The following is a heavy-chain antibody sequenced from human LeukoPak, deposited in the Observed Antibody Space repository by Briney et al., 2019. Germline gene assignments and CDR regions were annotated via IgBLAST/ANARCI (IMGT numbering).Heavy chain of an antibody. D-gene: IGHD3-10*01. CDR1: GFTFSNAW. V-gene: IGHV3-15*01. CDR3: TTDRTMVRGVIIREIDY. Sequence: GGSLRLSCAASGFTFSNAWMSWVRQAPGKGLEWVGRIKSKTDGGTTDYAAPVKGGFTISRDDSKNTLYLQMNSLKTEDTAVYYCTTDRTMVRGVIIREIDYWGQGTLVTVSS. J-gene: IGHJ4*02. CDR2: IKSKTDGGTT.